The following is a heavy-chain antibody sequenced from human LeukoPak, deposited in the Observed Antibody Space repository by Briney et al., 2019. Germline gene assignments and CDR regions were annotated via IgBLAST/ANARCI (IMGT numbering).Heavy chain of an antibody. V-gene: IGHV4-38-2*02. J-gene: IGHJ4*02. CDR3: ARAITYGDYTSH. Sequence: SETLSLTCTVSGYSISSGYYWGWIRQPPGKGLEWIGSIYHSGSTYYNPSLKSRVTISVDTSKNQFSLKLSSVTAADTAAYYCARAITYGDYTSHWGQGTLVTVSS. CDR1: GYSISSGYY. D-gene: IGHD4-17*01. CDR2: IYHSGST.